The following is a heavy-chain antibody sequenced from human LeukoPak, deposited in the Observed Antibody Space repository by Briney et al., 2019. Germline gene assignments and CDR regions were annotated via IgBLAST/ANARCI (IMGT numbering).Heavy chain of an antibody. CDR1: GFTFSRYE. Sequence: GGSQTLSCAPSGFTFSRYEMNWAPQAPGKGLEWVSYISSSGSTIYYADSVKRRFTISRDNAKNSLYLQMHNLSAEDTAVYYCARDLGYCSGDVCYPAWFDPWGQGTLVTVSS. D-gene: IGHD2-15*01. J-gene: IGHJ5*02. CDR2: ISSSGSTI. V-gene: IGHV3-48*03. CDR3: ARDLGYCSGDVCYPAWFDP.